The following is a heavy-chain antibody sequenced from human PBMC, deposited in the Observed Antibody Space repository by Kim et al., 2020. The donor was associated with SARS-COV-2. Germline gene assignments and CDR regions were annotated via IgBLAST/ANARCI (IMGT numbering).Heavy chain of an antibody. Sequence: GGSLRLSCAASGFTFSIYAMSWVRQAPGKGLEWVSAISGSGGSTYYADSVKGRFTISRDNSKNTLYLQMNSLRAEDTAVYYCAKNDYRGYDFWSGYPEAFDIWGQGTMVTVSS. D-gene: IGHD3-3*01. CDR1: GFTFSIYA. CDR2: ISGSGGST. V-gene: IGHV3-23*01. CDR3: AKNDYRGYDFWSGYPEAFDI. J-gene: IGHJ3*02.